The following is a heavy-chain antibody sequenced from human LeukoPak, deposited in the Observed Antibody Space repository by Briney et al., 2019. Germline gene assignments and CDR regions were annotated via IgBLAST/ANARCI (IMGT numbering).Heavy chain of an antibody. D-gene: IGHD6-6*01. CDR1: GFTFSNAW. CDR2: IKSKTDGGTT. CDR3: TTDLDSSSIIYYYYYYMDV. J-gene: IGHJ6*03. Sequence: GGSLRLSCAASGFTFSNAWMSWVRQAPGKGLEWVGRIKSKTDGGTTDYAAPVKGRFTISRDDSKNTLYLQMNSLKTEDTAVYYCTTDLDSSSIIYYYYYYMDVWGKGPRSPSP. V-gene: IGHV3-15*01.